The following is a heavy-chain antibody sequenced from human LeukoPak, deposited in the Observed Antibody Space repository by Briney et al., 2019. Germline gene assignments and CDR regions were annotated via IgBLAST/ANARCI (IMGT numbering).Heavy chain of an antibody. J-gene: IGHJ4*02. Sequence: SGPTLVKPTQTLTLTCTFSGFSLSTSGVGVGWIRQPPGKALEWLALIYWDDDKRYSPSLKSRLTITKDTSKNQVVLTMTNMDPVVTATYYCARVVRGVHFDYWGQGTLVTVSS. D-gene: IGHD3-10*01. V-gene: IGHV2-5*02. CDR1: GFSLSTSGVG. CDR2: IYWDDDK. CDR3: ARVVRGVHFDY.